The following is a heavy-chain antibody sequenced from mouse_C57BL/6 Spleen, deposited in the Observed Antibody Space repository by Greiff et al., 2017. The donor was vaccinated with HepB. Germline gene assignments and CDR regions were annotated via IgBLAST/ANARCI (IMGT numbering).Heavy chain of an antibody. J-gene: IGHJ4*01. Sequence: VQLQQPGAELVKPGASVKLSCKASGYTFTSYWMQWVKQRPGQGLEWIGEIDPSDSYTNYNQKFKGKATLTVDTSSSTAYMQLSSLTSEDSAVYYCARSGDGRYAMDYWGQGTSVTVSS. CDR2: IDPSDSYT. CDR3: ARSGDGRYAMDY. V-gene: IGHV1-50*01. CDR1: GYTFTSYW. D-gene: IGHD2-3*01.